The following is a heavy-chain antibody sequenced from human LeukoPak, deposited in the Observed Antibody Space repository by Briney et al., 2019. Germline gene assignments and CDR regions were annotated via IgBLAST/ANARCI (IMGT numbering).Heavy chain of an antibody. CDR2: IYPGDSDT. CDR3: ARGDIVVVPAAQGDNWFDP. CDR1: GYSFTSDW. J-gene: IGHJ5*02. Sequence: GESLKISCKGSGYSFTSDWIGWVRQMPWKGLEWIGIIYPGDSDTRYSPSFQGQVTISADKSISTAYLQWSSLKASDTAMYCCARGDIVVVPAAQGDNWFDPWGQGTLVTVSS. D-gene: IGHD2-2*01. V-gene: IGHV5-51*01.